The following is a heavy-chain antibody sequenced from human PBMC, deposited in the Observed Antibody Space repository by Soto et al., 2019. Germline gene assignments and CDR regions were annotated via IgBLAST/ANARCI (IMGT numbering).Heavy chain of an antibody. CDR3: ARDRRYYDILTGSRPYYYYGMDV. V-gene: IGHV1-69*13. J-gene: IGHJ6*02. D-gene: IGHD3-9*01. Sequence: GASVKVFCKASGGTFSSYAISWVRQAPGQGLEWMGGIIPIFGTANYAQKFQGRVTITADESTSTAYMELSSLRSEDTAVYYCARDRRYYDILTGSRPYYYYGMDVWGRGTTVTVSS. CDR2: IIPIFGTA. CDR1: GGTFSSYA.